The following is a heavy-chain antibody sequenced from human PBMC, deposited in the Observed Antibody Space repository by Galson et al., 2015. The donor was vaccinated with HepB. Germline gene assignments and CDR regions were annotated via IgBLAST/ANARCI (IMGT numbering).Heavy chain of an antibody. D-gene: IGHD3-10*01. CDR3: ARDPFGDLVS. V-gene: IGHV3-74*01. Sequence: SLRLSCAASGFTFGHYWMHWVRQAPGKGLVWVSRMDTDGSSITYADSVKGRFTISRDNAKNTLYLQMNSLRAEDTAVYYCARDPFGDLVSWGQGTLVTVSS. CDR2: MDTDGSSI. J-gene: IGHJ4*02. CDR1: GFTFGHYW.